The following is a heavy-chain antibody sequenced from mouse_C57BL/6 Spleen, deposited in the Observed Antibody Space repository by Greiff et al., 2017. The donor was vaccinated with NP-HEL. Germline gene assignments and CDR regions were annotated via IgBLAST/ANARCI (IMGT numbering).Heavy chain of an antibody. CDR2: ISNGGGST. CDR3: ARRFYYYGSSDAMDY. D-gene: IGHD1-1*01. V-gene: IGHV5-12*01. Sequence: EVQLVESGGGLVQPGGSLKLSCAASGFTFSDYYMYWVRQTPEKRLEWVAYISNGGGSTYYPDTVKGRFTISRDNAKNTLYLQMSRLKSEDTTMYYCARRFYYYGSSDAMDYWGQGTSVTVSS. CDR1: GFTFSDYY. J-gene: IGHJ4*01.